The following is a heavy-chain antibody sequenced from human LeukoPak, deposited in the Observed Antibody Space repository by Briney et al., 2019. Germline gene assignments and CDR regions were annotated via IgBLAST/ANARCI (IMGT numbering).Heavy chain of an antibody. D-gene: IGHD5/OR15-5a*01. Sequence: KPSETLSLTCSVSGGSVSSGSYYWSWIRQPPGKGLEWIAYIHDSGHSSYNPSLKSRVAISMDTSKNLFSLKLSSVTAADTAVYYCATWEYGVSLSFDCWGQGTLVTVYS. CDR2: IHDSGHS. CDR1: GGSVSSGSYY. CDR3: ATWEYGVSLSFDC. J-gene: IGHJ4*02. V-gene: IGHV4-61*01.